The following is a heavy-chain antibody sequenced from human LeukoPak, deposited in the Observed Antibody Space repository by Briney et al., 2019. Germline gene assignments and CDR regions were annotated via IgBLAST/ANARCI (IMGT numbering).Heavy chain of an antibody. CDR2: INHSGST. Sequence: PSETLSLTCAVYGGSFSGYYWSWIRQPPGKGLEWIGEINHSGSTNYNPSLKSRVTISVDTSKNQFSLKLSSVTAADTAVYYCARRGMDTSLRRGAFDIWGQGTMVTVSS. V-gene: IGHV4-34*01. CDR1: GGSFSGYY. D-gene: IGHD5-18*01. J-gene: IGHJ3*02. CDR3: ARRGMDTSLRRGAFDI.